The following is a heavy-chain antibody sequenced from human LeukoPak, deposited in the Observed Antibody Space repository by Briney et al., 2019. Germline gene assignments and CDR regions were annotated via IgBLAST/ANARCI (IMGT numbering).Heavy chain of an antibody. CDR1: GGSISSSSYY. CDR3: ARVVQLWLRFDY. CDR2: IYYSGST. V-gene: IGHV4-39*07. J-gene: IGHJ4*02. D-gene: IGHD5-18*01. Sequence: PSETLSLTCTVSGGSISSSSYYWGWIRQPPGKGLEWIGSIYYSGSTYYNPSLKSRVTISVDTSKNQFSLKLSSVTAADTAVYYCARVVQLWLRFDYWGQGTLVTVSS.